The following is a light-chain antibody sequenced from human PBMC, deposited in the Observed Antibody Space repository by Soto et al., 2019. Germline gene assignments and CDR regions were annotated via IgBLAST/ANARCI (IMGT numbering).Light chain of an antibody. V-gene: IGKV3-20*01. CDR3: QQYVSSPRT. Sequence: EIVLTQSPGTLSLSPGERATLSCRASQSVSNTYLAWYQQKPGQAPRLLISGASTRATGIADRFSGSGSGTDFTLTINRLEPEDFAVYYCQQYVSSPRTFGQGTKLEIK. CDR2: GAS. CDR1: QSVSNTY. J-gene: IGKJ2*02.